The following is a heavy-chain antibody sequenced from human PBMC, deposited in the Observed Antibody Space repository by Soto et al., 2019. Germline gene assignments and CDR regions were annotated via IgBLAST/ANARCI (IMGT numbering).Heavy chain of an antibody. CDR1: SVTTATYY. J-gene: IGHJ4*02. CDR3: YREACIGYGHAIDH. Sequence: PSESMSLTCAFSSVTTATYYWSWIRPPQGKGLEWIGYNYHSGTTNVKTTLKSRVSIADDTSKNQCSLRLASLTAADTAIDYGYREACIGYGHAIDHWGQGTLVTVSS. CDR2: NYHSGTT. D-gene: IGHD5-12*01. V-gene: IGHV4-59*01.